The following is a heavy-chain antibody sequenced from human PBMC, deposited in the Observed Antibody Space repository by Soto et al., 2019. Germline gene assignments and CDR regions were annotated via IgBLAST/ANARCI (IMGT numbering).Heavy chain of an antibody. Sequence: VGSLRLSCAASGFTFGNYAMTWVRQAPGKGLEWVSAISGGGGSTYYADSVKGRFTISRDNAKNSLYLQMNSLRAEDTAVYYCARDFFRSGSLWTWGQGTLVTVSS. J-gene: IGHJ5*02. D-gene: IGHD3-10*01. CDR3: ARDFFRSGSLWT. V-gene: IGHV3-23*01. CDR1: GFTFGNYA. CDR2: ISGGGGST.